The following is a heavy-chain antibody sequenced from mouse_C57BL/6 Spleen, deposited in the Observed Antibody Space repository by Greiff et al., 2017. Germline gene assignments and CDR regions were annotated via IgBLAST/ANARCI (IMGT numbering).Heavy chain of an antibody. CDR3: ARSPDSSGTGFAY. D-gene: IGHD3-2*02. CDR2: IYPRSGNT. V-gene: IGHV1-81*01. CDR1: GYTFTSSG. J-gene: IGHJ3*01. Sequence: QVQLQQSGAELARPGASVKLSCKASGYTFTSSGISWVKQRTGQGLEWIGEIYPRSGNTYYNEKFKGKATLTADKSSSTAYMELRSLTSEDSAVYFCARSPDSSGTGFAYWGQGTLVTVSA.